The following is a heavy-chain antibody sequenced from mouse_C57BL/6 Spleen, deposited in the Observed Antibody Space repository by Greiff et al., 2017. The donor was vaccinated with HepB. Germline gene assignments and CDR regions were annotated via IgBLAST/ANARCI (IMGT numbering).Heavy chain of an antibody. CDR1: GYTFTDYY. J-gene: IGHJ3*01. D-gene: IGHD2-13*01. V-gene: IGHV1-26*01. CDR2: INPNNGGT. Sequence: EVQLQQSGPELVKPGASVKISCKASGYTFTDYYMNWVKQSHGKSLEWIGDINPNNGGTSYNQKFKGKATLTVDKSSSTAYMELRSLTPEDSAVYYCARGGLGWFAYWGQGTLVTVSA. CDR3: ARGGLGWFAY.